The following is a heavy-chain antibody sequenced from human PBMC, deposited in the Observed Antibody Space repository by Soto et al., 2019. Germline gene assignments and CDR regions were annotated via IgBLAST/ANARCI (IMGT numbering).Heavy chain of an antibody. Sequence: QVQLVESGGGVVQPGRSLRLSCAASGFTFSSYGMHWVRQAPGKGLEWVAAIFYDGSNKYYADSVKGRFTISRDNSKNTMYLQMNSLRAEDTAVYYCGRDQAEIVAAPIDGSGLSNWFDPWGQGTLVTVSS. CDR3: GRDQAEIVAAPIDGSGLSNWFDP. V-gene: IGHV3-33*01. D-gene: IGHD5-12*01. CDR1: GFTFSSYG. CDR2: IFYDGSNK. J-gene: IGHJ5*02.